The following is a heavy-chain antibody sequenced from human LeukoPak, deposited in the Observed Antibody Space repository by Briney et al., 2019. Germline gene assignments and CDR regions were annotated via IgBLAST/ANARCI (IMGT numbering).Heavy chain of an antibody. CDR1: GGSISTYY. V-gene: IGHV4-59*01. Sequence: PSETLSLTCSVSGGSISTYYWTCIRQPPGKGLEWIGYIYDSGKTEYNPSLNSRATISVDTSKNQFSLRVISVTAAGTAVYYCARTSRHFYGSGTKLTPWPADMDVWGQGTTVIVSS. CDR3: ARTSRHFYGSGTKLTPWPADMDV. D-gene: IGHD3-10*01. CDR2: IYDSGKT. J-gene: IGHJ6*02.